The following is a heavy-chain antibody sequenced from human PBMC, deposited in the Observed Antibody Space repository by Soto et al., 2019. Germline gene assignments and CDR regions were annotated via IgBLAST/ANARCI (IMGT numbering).Heavy chain of an antibody. Sequence: GGSLRLSCAASGFTFSDYWMTWVRQAPGKGLEWVASINPDGSAKHYVDSVKGRFTVSRDNAKNSLYLQMNSLRAEDTAVYYCAREGYYYDSSGYYKAWGQGTLVTVSS. CDR3: AREGYYYDSSGYYKA. J-gene: IGHJ5*02. V-gene: IGHV3-7*03. D-gene: IGHD3-22*01. CDR2: INPDGSAK. CDR1: GFTFSDYW.